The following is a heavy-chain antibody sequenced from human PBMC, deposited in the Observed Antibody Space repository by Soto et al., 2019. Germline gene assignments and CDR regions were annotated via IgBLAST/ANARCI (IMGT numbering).Heavy chain of an antibody. Sequence: SETLSLTCPVYVESVSVYYWSWIRQPPGKGLEWIGYIYYSGSTNYNPSLKSRVTISVDTSKNQFSLKLSSVTAADTAVYYCARTPHYYDSSYGMDVWGQGTTVTVSS. CDR3: ARTPHYYDSSYGMDV. J-gene: IGHJ6*02. CDR2: IYYSGST. D-gene: IGHD3-22*01. V-gene: IGHV4-59*02. CDR1: VESVSVYY.